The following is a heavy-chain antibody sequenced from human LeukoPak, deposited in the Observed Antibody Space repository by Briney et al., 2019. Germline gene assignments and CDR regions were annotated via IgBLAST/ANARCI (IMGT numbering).Heavy chain of an antibody. CDR2: IYYSGST. Sequence: SETLSLTCTVSGGSISSYYWSWIRQPPGKGLEWIGYIYYSGSTNYNPSLKSRVTISVDTSKNQFSLKLSSVTAADTAVYYCAGYSGSYYPVFDYWGQGTLVTVSS. J-gene: IGHJ4*02. D-gene: IGHD1-26*01. CDR3: AGYSGSYYPVFDY. V-gene: IGHV4-59*12. CDR1: GGSISSYY.